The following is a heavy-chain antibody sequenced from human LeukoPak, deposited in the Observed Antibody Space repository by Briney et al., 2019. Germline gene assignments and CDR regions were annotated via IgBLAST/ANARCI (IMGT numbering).Heavy chain of an antibody. CDR3: AKDTVTDAFDI. CDR1: GFTFSNYA. Sequence: GGSLRLSCAASGFTFSNYAMSWVRQAPGKGLEWVSAISGSGGSTHYADSMKGRFTISRDSSNYTLYLQMNSLRAEDTAVYYCAKDTVTDAFDIWGQGTMVTVSS. CDR2: ISGSGGST. D-gene: IGHD4-11*01. J-gene: IGHJ3*02. V-gene: IGHV3-23*01.